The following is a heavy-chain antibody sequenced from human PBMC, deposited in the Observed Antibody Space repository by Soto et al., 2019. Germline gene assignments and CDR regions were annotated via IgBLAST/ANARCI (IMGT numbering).Heavy chain of an antibody. J-gene: IGHJ6*02. V-gene: IGHV1-2*04. CDR3: ARGDSTDCSNCVLSFFYNHDMDV. Sequence: ASVKVSCKASGYSFTDYHIHWVRQAPGQGLEWLGRINPKSGGTSTAQKFQGWVTMTTDTSISTASMELTRLTSDDTAIYYCARGDSTDCSNCVLSFFYNHDMDVWGQGTTVTVSS. D-gene: IGHD2-8*01. CDR2: INPKSGGT. CDR1: GYSFTDYH.